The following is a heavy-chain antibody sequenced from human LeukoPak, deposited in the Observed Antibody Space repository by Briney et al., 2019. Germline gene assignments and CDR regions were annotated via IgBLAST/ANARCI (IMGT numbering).Heavy chain of an antibody. J-gene: IGHJ4*02. Sequence: GGSLRLSCAASGFTFSSYWMSWVRQAPGKGLEWVANIKQDGSEKYYVDSVKGRFTISRDNSKNTLYLHINNLRAEDTAVYYCARAVEYYKILTGYAQYYFDYWGQGTQVTVSS. V-gene: IGHV3-7*03. CDR2: IKQDGSEK. CDR3: ARAVEYYKILTGYAQYYFDY. CDR1: GFTFSSYW. D-gene: IGHD3-9*01.